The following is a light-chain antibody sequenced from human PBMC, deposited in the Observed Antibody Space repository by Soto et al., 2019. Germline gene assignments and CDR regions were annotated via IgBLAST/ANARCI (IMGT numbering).Light chain of an antibody. V-gene: IGKV1-39*01. J-gene: IGKJ5*01. CDR2: AAS. Sequence: DIQMTQSPSSLSASVGDRVTITCRASQNIINYLNWYQQKPGKAPQLLIYAASRLESGVPSRFSGSGSGTDFTLTISSLQPEDFATYYCQQSYNAPITFGQGTRLEIK. CDR3: QQSYNAPIT. CDR1: QNIINY.